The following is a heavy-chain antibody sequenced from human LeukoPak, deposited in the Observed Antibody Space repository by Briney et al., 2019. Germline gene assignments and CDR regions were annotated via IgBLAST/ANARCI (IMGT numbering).Heavy chain of an antibody. J-gene: IGHJ4*02. CDR1: GYTFTGYY. CDR2: INPNSGGT. V-gene: IGHV1-2*02. CDR3: ARASGYGYVSDY. Sequence: ASVKVPCKASGYTFTGYYMHWVRQAPGQGLEWMGWINPNSGGTNYAQKFQGRVTMTRDTSISTAYMELSRLRSDDTAVYYCARASGYGYVSDYWGQGTLVTVSS. D-gene: IGHD5-12*01.